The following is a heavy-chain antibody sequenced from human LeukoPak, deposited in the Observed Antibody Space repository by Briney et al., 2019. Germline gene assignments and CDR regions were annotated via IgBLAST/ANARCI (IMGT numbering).Heavy chain of an antibody. CDR3: ARVAYGDYGVFDY. Sequence: GGSLRLSCAASRFTFSDYWMHWVRQAPGKGLVWVSRINRDGGGTTYADSVKGRFTVSRDNAKNTLYLQMNSLRAEDTAVYFCARVAYGDYGVFDYWGQGTLVTVSS. J-gene: IGHJ4*02. V-gene: IGHV3-74*01. CDR2: INRDGGGT. CDR1: RFTFSDYW. D-gene: IGHD4-17*01.